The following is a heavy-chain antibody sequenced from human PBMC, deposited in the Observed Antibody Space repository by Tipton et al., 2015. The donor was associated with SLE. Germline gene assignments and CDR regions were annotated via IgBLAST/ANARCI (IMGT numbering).Heavy chain of an antibody. D-gene: IGHD2/OR15-2a*01. CDR1: GGSISSYY. V-gene: IGHV4-34*01. Sequence: TLSLTCTVSGGSISSYYWTWIRQPPGQGLEWIGEIDESGNTNYNPSLKSRVTLSVDTSKKQFSLELTSVTAADTAVFFCARVKYLAFYYYMDVWGKGTTVTVSS. J-gene: IGHJ6*03. CDR3: ARVKYLAFYYYMDV. CDR2: IDESGNT.